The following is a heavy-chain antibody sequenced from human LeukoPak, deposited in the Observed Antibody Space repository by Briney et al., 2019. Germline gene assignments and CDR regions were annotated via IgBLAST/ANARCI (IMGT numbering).Heavy chain of an antibody. D-gene: IGHD1-14*01. CDR1: GFTFSNYG. Sequence: PGRSLRLSCAASGFTFSNYGIHWVRQAPGKGLQWVALIWYDGVNKYYADSVKGRFTISRDNSKNTLYLQMNSLTAEDAAVYYCARDIEQGRGDLRPGSDYWGQGTLVTVSS. CDR2: IWYDGVNK. V-gene: IGHV3-33*01. CDR3: ARDIEQGRGDLRPGSDY. J-gene: IGHJ4*02.